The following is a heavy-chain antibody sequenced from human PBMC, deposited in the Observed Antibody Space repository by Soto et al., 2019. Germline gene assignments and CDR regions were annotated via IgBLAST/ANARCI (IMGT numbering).Heavy chain of an antibody. V-gene: IGHV4-30-2*01. D-gene: IGHD2-15*01. CDR2: IHHTGNT. CDR3: VRLPNSFGGNWFDP. J-gene: IGHJ5*02. CDR1: GGSISSDDYS. Sequence: QLQLQESGSGLVKPSQTPSLTCSVSGGSISSDDYSWTWIRQPPGKGLEWIGYIHHTGNTYYNPSLRSRVTISVARSKNQFSLKLSSVTAADTAVYYCVRLPNSFGGNWFDPWGPGTLVTVSS.